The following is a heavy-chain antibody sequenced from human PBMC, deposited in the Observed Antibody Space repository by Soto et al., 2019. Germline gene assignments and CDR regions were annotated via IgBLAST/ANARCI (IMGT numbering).Heavy chain of an antibody. CDR1: EFTFSTYS. CDR2: ISPGSNNI. V-gene: IGHV3-48*01. Sequence: GGSLRLSCAASEFTFSTYSMNWVRQAPGKGLEWVSYISPGSNNIYYADSVKGRFTVSRDNSKNTLYLQMNSLRAEDTAVYYCAKDQGEYYYGSGSYHWYFDLWGRGTLVTVSS. CDR3: AKDQGEYYYGSGSYHWYFDL. J-gene: IGHJ2*01. D-gene: IGHD3-10*01.